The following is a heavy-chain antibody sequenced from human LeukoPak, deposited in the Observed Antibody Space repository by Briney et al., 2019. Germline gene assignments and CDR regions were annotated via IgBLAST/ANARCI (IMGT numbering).Heavy chain of an antibody. CDR1: GGSISSGGYY. CDR3: ARVQSSAGFAFDP. Sequence: PSETLSLTCTVSGGSISSGGYYWSWIRQPPGKGLEWIGYIYHSGSTYYNPSLKSRVTISVDRSKNQFSLKLSSVTAADTAVYYCARVQSSAGFAFDPWGQGTLVTVSS. V-gene: IGHV4-30-2*01. D-gene: IGHD1-1*01. CDR2: IYHSGST. J-gene: IGHJ5*02.